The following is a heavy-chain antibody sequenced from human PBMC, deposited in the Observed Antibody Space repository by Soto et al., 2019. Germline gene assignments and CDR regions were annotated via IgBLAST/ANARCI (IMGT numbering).Heavy chain of an antibody. D-gene: IGHD6-6*01. J-gene: IGHJ6*03. CDR3: AKGMYSSSSEGSYYMDV. CDR2: ISGSGGST. V-gene: IGHV3-23*01. Sequence: EVQLLESGGGLVQPGGSLRLSCAASGFTFSSYAMSWVRQAPGKGLEWVSAISGSGGSTYYADSVKGRFTISRDNSKNTLYLQINSLRAEDTAVYYCAKGMYSSSSEGSYYMDVWGKGTTVTVSS. CDR1: GFTFSSYA.